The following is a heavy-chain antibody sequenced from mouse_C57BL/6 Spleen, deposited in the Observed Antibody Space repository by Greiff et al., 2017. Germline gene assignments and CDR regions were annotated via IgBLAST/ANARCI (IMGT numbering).Heavy chain of an antibody. D-gene: IGHD2-4*01. CDR2: IYPETGGT. CDR1: GYTFTDSE. CDR3: TREYGDYEFAY. Sequence: VQLQQSGAELVRPGASVTLSCKASGYTFTDSEMNWVKQTPGHGLEWIGGIYPETGGTDYNQKFKGKAILTADKSSSTAYMELRSLTSEDSAVYYCTREYGDYEFAYWGQGTLVTVSA. J-gene: IGHJ3*01. V-gene: IGHV1-15*01.